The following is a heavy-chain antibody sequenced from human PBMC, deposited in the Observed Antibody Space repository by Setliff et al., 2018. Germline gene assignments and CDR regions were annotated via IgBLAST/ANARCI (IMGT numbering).Heavy chain of an antibody. CDR2: INQDGSAK. J-gene: IGHJ6*03. Sequence: PGGSLRLSCAASGFTFSSLWMSWVRQAPGKGLEWVANINQDGSAKYYVDSVKGRFTISRDNAKNSLYLQMNSLRAEDTAVYYCASIDWGENFYNMDVWGKGTTVTVSS. CDR1: GFTFSSLW. D-gene: IGHD7-27*01. CDR3: ASIDWGENFYNMDV. V-gene: IGHV3-7*01.